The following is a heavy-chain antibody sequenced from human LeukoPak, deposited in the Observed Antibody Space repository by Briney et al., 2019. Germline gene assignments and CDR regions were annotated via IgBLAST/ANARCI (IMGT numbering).Heavy chain of an antibody. CDR1: GYSISSGYY. CDR2: ISHSGST. V-gene: IGHV4-38-2*02. D-gene: IGHD3-22*01. CDR3: ARDRGDYYDSSGYYYVLDY. Sequence: SETLSLTCTVSGYSISSGYYWGWIRQPPGKGRKWIGSISHSGSTYYNPSLKSRVTISVDTSKNQFSLKLSSVTAADTAVYYCARDRGDYYDSSGYYYVLDYWGQGTLVTVSS. J-gene: IGHJ4*02.